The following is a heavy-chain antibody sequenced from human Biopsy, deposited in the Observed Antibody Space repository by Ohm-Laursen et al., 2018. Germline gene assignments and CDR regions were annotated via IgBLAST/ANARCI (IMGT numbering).Heavy chain of an antibody. V-gene: IGHV3-23*01. J-gene: IGHJ4*02. CDR1: GFTLSSYA. D-gene: IGHD4-17*01. Sequence: SLRLSCAASGFTLSSYAMTWFRQAPGKGLEWVSTISGNSDIIYDTDSVKGRFTISRDNSKNTLYLQMNSLRADDTAAYYCALAAAQTVTHFDYWGQGTLVTVSS. CDR2: ISGNSDII. CDR3: ALAAAQTVTHFDY.